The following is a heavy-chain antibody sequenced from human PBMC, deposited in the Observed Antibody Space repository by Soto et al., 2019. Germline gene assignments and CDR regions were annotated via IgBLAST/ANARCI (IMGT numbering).Heavy chain of an antibody. Sequence: SETLSLTCTVSGGSISSGSYYWGWIRQPPGKGLEWIGSIYYSGSTYYNPSLKSRVTISVDTSKNQFSLKLSSVTAADTAVYYCARPRHWGGDAAFDIWGQGTMVTVSS. D-gene: IGHD3-10*01. V-gene: IGHV4-39*01. CDR1: GGSISSGSYY. CDR3: ARPRHWGGDAAFDI. CDR2: IYYSGST. J-gene: IGHJ3*02.